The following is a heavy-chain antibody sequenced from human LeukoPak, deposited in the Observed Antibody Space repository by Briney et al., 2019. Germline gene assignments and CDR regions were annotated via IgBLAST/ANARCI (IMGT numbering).Heavy chain of an antibody. CDR3: AKVRSPPYLRDLDAFDL. V-gene: IGHV1-2*02. Sequence: GSVKVSCKAAVDTFTGDYMHWGREGLGQGREWRGWINPKSDGTNYAQKFQGRLTMTRDTSVSTAYMELSRVRSYSTAVSELAKVRSPPYLRDLDAFDLWGQGTMVTVSS. J-gene: IGHJ3*01. D-gene: IGHD1-26*01. CDR2: INPKSDGT. CDR1: VDTFTGDY.